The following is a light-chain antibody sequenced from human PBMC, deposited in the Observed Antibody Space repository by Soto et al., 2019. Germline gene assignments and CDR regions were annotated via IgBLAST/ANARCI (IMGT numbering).Light chain of an antibody. J-gene: IGKJ1*01. V-gene: IGKV3-15*01. CDR3: LHSKDWPRWT. Sequence: EIVMTQSPATLSLSPWARATLSRRSSQSVSSSNLAWYQQKPGQPPRLLIYGTSSRATGIPPRFSGSGSGTEFTLTISSLQSEDFAVYYCLHSKDWPRWTFGQVTQVEIK. CDR2: GTS. CDR1: QSVSSSN.